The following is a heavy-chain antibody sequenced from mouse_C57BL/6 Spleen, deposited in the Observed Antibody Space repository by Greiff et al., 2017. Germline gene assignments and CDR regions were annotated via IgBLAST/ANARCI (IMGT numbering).Heavy chain of an antibody. CDR3: ARGITTVGETPFAY. J-gene: IGHJ3*01. D-gene: IGHD1-1*01. Sequence: VQLQQSGAELVKPGASVKISCKASGYAFSSYWMNWVKQRPGKGLEWIGQIYPGDGDTNYNGKFTGKATLTADKSSSTAYMRLSSLTSEDSAVYFCARGITTVGETPFAYWGQGTLVTVSA. CDR2: IYPGDGDT. CDR1: GYAFSSYW. V-gene: IGHV1-80*01.